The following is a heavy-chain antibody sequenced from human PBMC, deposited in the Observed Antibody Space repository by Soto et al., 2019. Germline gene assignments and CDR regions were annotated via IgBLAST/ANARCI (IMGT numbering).Heavy chain of an antibody. CDR2: IIPIFGTA. Sequence: SVKVSCKASGGTFSSYAISWVRQAPGQGLEWMGGIIPIFGTANYAQKFQGRVTITADESTSTAYMELSSLRSEDTAVYYCARPRSGCSGGRCYYYYFGYWGQGTLVTVSS. V-gene: IGHV1-69*13. J-gene: IGHJ4*02. D-gene: IGHD2-15*01. CDR3: ARPRSGCSGGRCYYYYFGY. CDR1: GGTFSSYA.